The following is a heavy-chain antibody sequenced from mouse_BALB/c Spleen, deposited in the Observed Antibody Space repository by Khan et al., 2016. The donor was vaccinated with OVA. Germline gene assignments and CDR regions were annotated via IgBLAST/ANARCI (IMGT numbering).Heavy chain of an antibody. CDR1: GYTFTSYW. V-gene: IGHV1S81*02. CDR3: ARIKKIVAPYFDY. D-gene: IGHD1-1*01. J-gene: IGHJ2*01. Sequence: QVQLQQSGAELVKAGASVKMSCKASGYTFTSYWMHWVKQRLGQGLEWFAETNPTNGRTYYNEKFKSKATLTVDKSTSTAYMIHSGPTIEDSAVYSCARIKKIVAPYFDYWRQGTTLTVSS. CDR2: TNPTNGRT.